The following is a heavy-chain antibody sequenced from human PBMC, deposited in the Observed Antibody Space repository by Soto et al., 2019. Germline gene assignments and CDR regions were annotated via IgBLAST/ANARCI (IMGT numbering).Heavy chain of an antibody. Sequence: ASVKVSCKASGYTFTSYAMHWVRQAPGQRLEWMGWINAGNGNTKYSQKFQGRVTITRDTSASTAYMELSSLRSEDTAVYYCARDSPGRYYYYMDVWGKGTTVTVSS. CDR3: ARDSPGRYYYYMDV. CDR1: GYTFTSYA. V-gene: IGHV1-3*01. CDR2: INAGNGNT. D-gene: IGHD2-8*02. J-gene: IGHJ6*03.